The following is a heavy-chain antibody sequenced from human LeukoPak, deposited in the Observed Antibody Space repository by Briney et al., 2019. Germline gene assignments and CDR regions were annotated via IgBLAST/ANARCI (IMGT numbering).Heavy chain of an antibody. J-gene: IGHJ4*02. CDR2: ISGSDGYT. D-gene: IGHD6-19*01. Sequence: GGSLRLSCAASGFTFSSYAMSWVRQAPGKGLEWVSAISGSDGYTYYADSVKGRFTISRDNSKNTLYLQMNSLRAEDTAVYFCANWYSTGWFAFDYWGQGTLVTVS. CDR1: GFTFSSYA. V-gene: IGHV3-23*01. CDR3: ANWYSTGWFAFDY.